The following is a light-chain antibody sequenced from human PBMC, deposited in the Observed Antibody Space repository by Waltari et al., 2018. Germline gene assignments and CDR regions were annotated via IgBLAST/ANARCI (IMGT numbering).Light chain of an antibody. V-gene: IGKV3-11*01. J-gene: IGKJ4*01. CDR3: QQGSILPLT. CDR2: DTS. Sequence: EVVLTQSPVTLSLSAGERASLSCRVSESVYKYLAWYQQRPGQPPRLLIYDTSNRAAGVPGRFSGSGYGTDFTLTITSLEAEDFAVYFCQQGSILPLTFGGGTRVEIK. CDR1: ESVYKY.